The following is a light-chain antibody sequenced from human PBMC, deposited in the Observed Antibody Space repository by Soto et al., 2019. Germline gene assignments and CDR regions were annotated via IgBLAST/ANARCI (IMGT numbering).Light chain of an antibody. CDR1: SSDVGKYDY. Sequence: SALAQPPSASGSPGQSVTISCTGTSSDVGKYDYVSWYQQHPGKAPKLLIYEVSDRPSGVSTRFSGSKSGSTASLTISGLQTEDEADYYCTSYTTIGTLDLFGTGTKVTVL. CDR3: TSYTTIGTLDL. V-gene: IGLV2-14*01. J-gene: IGLJ1*01. CDR2: EVS.